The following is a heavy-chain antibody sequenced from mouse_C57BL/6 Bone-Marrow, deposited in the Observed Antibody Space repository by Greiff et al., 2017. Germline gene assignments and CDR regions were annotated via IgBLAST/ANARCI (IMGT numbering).Heavy chain of an antibody. CDR3: ARDYYSNYLGY. CDR2: IYPRSGNT. D-gene: IGHD2-5*01. J-gene: IGHJ4*01. Sequence: VKLQQSGAELARPGASVKLSCKASGYTFTSYGISWVKQRTGQGLEWIGEIYPRSGNTYYNEKFKGKATLTADKSSSTAYMELRSLTSDDSAVYFCARDYYSNYLGYWGQGTSVTVSS. V-gene: IGHV1-81*01. CDR1: GYTFTSYG.